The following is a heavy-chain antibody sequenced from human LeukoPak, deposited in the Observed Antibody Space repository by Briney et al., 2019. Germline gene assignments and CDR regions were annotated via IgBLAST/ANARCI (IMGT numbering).Heavy chain of an antibody. CDR2: IRYDGSNK. CDR3: AKDRPEWLPPGHYYYMDV. Sequence: PGGSLRLSCAASGFTFSSYGVHWVRQAPGKGLEWVAFIRYDGSNKYYADSVKGRFTISRDNSKNTLYLQMNSLRAEDTAVYYCAKDRPEWLPPGHYYYMDVWGKGTTVTVSS. V-gene: IGHV3-30*02. CDR1: GFTFSSYG. D-gene: IGHD3-3*01. J-gene: IGHJ6*03.